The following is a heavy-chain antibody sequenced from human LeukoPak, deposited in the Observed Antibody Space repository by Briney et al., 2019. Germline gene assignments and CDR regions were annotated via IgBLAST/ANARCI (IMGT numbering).Heavy chain of an antibody. CDR2: ISGSGGST. CDR3: AKARRELLLGY. CDR1: GFTFSSYA. D-gene: IGHD1-26*01. V-gene: IGHV3-23*01. Sequence: GGFLSLSCADSGFTFSSYAMSRIRQAPGKGMEWVSAISGSGGSTYYADSVKGRFTISRDNSKNTLYLQMNSLRAEDTAVYYCAKARRELLLGYWGQGTLVTVSS. J-gene: IGHJ4*02.